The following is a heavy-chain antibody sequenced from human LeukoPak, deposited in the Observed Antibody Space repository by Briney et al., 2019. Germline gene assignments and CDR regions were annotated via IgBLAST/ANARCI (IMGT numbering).Heavy chain of an antibody. CDR2: ISGSGGST. CDR3: AKAQSGVSIAAAGTALFDY. J-gene: IGHJ4*02. Sequence: PGGSLRLSCAASGFTFSSYAMSWVRQAPGKGLEWVSAISGSGGSTYYADSVKGRFTISRDNSKNTLYLQMNSLRAEDTAVYYCAKAQSGVSIAAAGTALFDYWGQGTLVTVSS. V-gene: IGHV3-23*01. D-gene: IGHD6-13*01. CDR1: GFTFSSYA.